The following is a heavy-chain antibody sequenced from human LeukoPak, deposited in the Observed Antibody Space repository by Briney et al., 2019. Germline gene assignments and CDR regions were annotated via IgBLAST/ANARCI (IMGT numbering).Heavy chain of an antibody. CDR1: GYTFTSYG. Sequence: ASVKVSCKASGYTFTSYGISWVRQAPGQGLERMGWISAYNGNTNYAQKLQGRVTMTTDTSTSTAYMELRSLRSDDTAVYYCARDLEWEQHNAFDIWGQGTMVTVSS. V-gene: IGHV1-18*01. CDR2: ISAYNGNT. CDR3: ARDLEWEQHNAFDI. J-gene: IGHJ3*02. D-gene: IGHD1-26*01.